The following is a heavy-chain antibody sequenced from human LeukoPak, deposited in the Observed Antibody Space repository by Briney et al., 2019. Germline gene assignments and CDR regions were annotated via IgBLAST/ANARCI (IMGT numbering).Heavy chain of an antibody. J-gene: IGHJ4*02. D-gene: IGHD1-20*01. CDR3: VRESITGHRDFDY. Sequence: AGGSLRLSCAASGFAFSSYSMNWVRQAPGRGLEWISYISNGSRTIYYADSVEGRFTISRDNGKNSLYLLLNSLRADDTAVYFCVRESITGHRDFDYWGQGTLITVSS. CDR1: GFAFSSYS. CDR2: ISNGSRTI. V-gene: IGHV3-48*01.